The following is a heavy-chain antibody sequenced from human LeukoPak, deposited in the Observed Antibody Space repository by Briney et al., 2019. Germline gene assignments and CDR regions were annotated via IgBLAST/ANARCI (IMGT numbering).Heavy chain of an antibody. CDR1: GFTFSGSV. CDR2: IRSKANSYAT. Sequence: PGGSLRLSCAASGFTFSGSVMHWVRQASRKGLEWVGRIRSKANSYATTYAASVKGRFTISRDDSKNTAYLQMNSLKTEDTAVYYCTTTFLDYGDYDNWGQGTLVTVSS. V-gene: IGHV3-73*01. CDR3: TTTFLDYGDYDN. J-gene: IGHJ4*02. D-gene: IGHD4-17*01.